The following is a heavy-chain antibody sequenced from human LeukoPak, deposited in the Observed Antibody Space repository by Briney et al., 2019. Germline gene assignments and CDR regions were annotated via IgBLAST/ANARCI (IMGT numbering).Heavy chain of an antibody. CDR3: ARRQLLWFGTYNWFDP. J-gene: IGHJ5*02. CDR2: INHSGST. Sequence: ASETLSLTCTVSGGSISNNNYYWGWIRQPPGKGLEWIGEINHSGSTNYNPSLKSRVTISVDTSKNQFSLKLSSVTAADTAVYYCARRQLLWFGTYNWFDPWGQGTLVTVSS. D-gene: IGHD3-10*01. CDR1: GGSISNNNYY. V-gene: IGHV4-39*07.